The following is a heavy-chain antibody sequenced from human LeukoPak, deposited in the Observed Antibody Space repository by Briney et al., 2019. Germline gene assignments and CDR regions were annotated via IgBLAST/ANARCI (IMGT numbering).Heavy chain of an antibody. D-gene: IGHD5-18*01. Sequence: GGSLRLSCAASGFTFSGSAMHWVRQASGKGLEWVGRIRSKANSYATAYAASVKGRFTISRDDSKNTAYLQMNSLKTEDTAVYYCTRRDTATGGTYSDYWGQGTLVTVSS. V-gene: IGHV3-73*01. CDR1: GFTFSGSA. CDR2: IRSKANSYAT. CDR3: TRRDTATGGTYSDY. J-gene: IGHJ4*02.